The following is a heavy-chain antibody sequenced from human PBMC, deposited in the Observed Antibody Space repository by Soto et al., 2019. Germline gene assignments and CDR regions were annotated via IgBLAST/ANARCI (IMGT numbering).Heavy chain of an antibody. V-gene: IGHV4-59*01. CDR3: VGSYTYGLTFNFDY. CDR2: VSYSGTT. D-gene: IGHD5-18*01. J-gene: IGHJ4*02. Sequence: PSETLSLTCTVSGGSISSYYWSWIRQPPGEGPEWIGYVSYSGTTNYNPSLKSRVTISVDTSKNQFSLKLSSVTAADTAVYYCVGSYTYGLTFNFDYWGQGTLVTVSS. CDR1: GGSISSYY.